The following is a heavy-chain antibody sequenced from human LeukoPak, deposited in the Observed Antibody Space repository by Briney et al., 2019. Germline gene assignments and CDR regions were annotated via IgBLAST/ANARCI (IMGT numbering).Heavy chain of an antibody. CDR1: GGSISSYY. Sequence: PSETLSLTCTVSGGSISSYYWSWIRQPAGKGLEWIGRIYTSGSTYYNPSLKSRVTISVDTSKNQFSLKLSSVTAADTAVYYCARGWDSSSWYHYWYFDLWGRGTLVTVSS. J-gene: IGHJ2*01. D-gene: IGHD6-13*01. CDR3: ARGWDSSSWYHYWYFDL. CDR2: IYTSGST. V-gene: IGHV4-4*07.